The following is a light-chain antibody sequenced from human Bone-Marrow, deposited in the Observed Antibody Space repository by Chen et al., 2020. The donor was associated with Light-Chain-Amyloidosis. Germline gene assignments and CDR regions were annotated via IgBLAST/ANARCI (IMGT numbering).Light chain of an antibody. V-gene: IGLV3-21*02. CDR1: NIGSTS. Sequence: SCGLTQPSSVSVAAGQTATLAWGGNNIGSTSVAWYQQTPVPAPLLVVYDDSDRPAGIPERWSGSNSGNTATLTISRVEAGDEADYYCQVWDRSSDRPVFGGGTKLTVL. CDR2: DDS. CDR3: QVWDRSSDRPV. J-gene: IGLJ3*02.